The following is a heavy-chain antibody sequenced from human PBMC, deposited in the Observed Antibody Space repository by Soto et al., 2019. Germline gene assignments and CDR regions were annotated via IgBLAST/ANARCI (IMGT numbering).Heavy chain of an antibody. CDR1: GFTFSSYA. CDR3: AKEYYDFWRGSYYLDY. CDR2: IIAGGTR. V-gene: IGHV3-23*01. J-gene: IGHJ4*02. Sequence: VQLLESGGDLVRPGGSLRLSCVGTGFTFSSYALSWVRQAPGKGLEWVSGIIAGGTRYYADSVKGRFTISRDNSKNTLYLQMNGLRGEDTALYYCAKEYYDFWRGSYYLDYWGQGTLVTVSS. D-gene: IGHD3-3*01.